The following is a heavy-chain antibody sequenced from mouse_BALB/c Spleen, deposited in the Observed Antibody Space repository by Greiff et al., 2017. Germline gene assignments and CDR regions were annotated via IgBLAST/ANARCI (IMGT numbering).Heavy chain of an antibody. V-gene: IGHV5-17*02. Sequence: EVKVEESGGGLVQPGGSRKLSCAASGFTFSSFGMHWVRQAPEKGLEWVAYISSGSSTIYYADTVKGRFTISRDNPKNTLFLQMTSLRSEDTAMYYCARYDGYYYAIDYWGQGTSVTVSS. D-gene: IGHD2-3*01. CDR1: GFTFSSFG. CDR3: ARYDGYYYAIDY. J-gene: IGHJ4*01. CDR2: ISSGSSTI.